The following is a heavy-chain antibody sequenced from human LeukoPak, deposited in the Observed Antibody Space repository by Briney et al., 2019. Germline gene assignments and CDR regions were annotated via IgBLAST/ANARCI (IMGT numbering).Heavy chain of an antibody. CDR3: ARDLDGLLFDY. CDR1: GFSFSTYS. V-gene: IGHV3-21*01. J-gene: IGHJ4*02. CDR2: IRSSSDYI. Sequence: GGSLRLACVASGFSFSTYSMSWVRQAPGKGLEWVSSIRSSSDYIYYTGAVKGRFTISRDNADNSLYLQMNSLRAEDTAVYYCARDLDGLLFDYWGQGTLVTVSS. D-gene: IGHD3-9*01.